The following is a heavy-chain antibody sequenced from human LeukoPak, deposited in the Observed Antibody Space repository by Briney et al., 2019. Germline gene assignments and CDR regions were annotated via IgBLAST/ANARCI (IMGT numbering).Heavy chain of an antibody. CDR3: ARDNAFWDY. V-gene: IGHV4-34*01. CDR2: INHSGST. D-gene: IGHD3-3*01. J-gene: IGHJ4*02. CDR1: GGSFSGYY. Sequence: SETLSLTCAVYGGSFSGYYRSWIRQPPGKGLEWIGEINHSGSTNYNPSLKSRVTISVDTSKNQFSLKLSSVTAADTAVYYCARDNAFWDYWGQGTLVTVSS.